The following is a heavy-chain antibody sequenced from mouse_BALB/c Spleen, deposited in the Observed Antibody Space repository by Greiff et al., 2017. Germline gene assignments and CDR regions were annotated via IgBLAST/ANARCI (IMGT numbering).Heavy chain of an antibody. CDR1: GYTFTSYY. D-gene: IGHD3-2*01. Sequence: QVQLKESGAELVKPGASVKLSCKASGYTFTSYYMYWVKQRPGQGLEWIGEINPSNGGTNFNEKFKSKATLTVDKSSSTAYIQLSSLTSEDSAVYYCTRDSSGPAWFAYWGQGTLVTVSA. CDR3: TRDSSGPAWFAY. J-gene: IGHJ3*01. V-gene: IGHV1S81*02. CDR2: INPSNGGT.